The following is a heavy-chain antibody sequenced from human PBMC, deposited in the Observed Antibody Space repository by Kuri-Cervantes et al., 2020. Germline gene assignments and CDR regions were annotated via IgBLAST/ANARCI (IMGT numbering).Heavy chain of an antibody. CDR3: ARGPWFGDKVSQHYYYGVDV. Sequence: SETLSLTCTVSGGSISSYYWSWIRQPPGKGLEWIGYIYYSGSTNYNPSLKSRVTISVDTSKNQFSLKLSSVTAADTAVYYCARGPWFGDKVSQHYYYGVDVWGQGTTVTVSS. CDR1: GGSISSYY. J-gene: IGHJ6*02. CDR2: IYYSGST. V-gene: IGHV4-59*12. D-gene: IGHD3-10*01.